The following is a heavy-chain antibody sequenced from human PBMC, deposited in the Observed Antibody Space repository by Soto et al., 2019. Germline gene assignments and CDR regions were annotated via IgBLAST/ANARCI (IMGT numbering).Heavy chain of an antibody. V-gene: IGHV4-34*01. CDR3: ARGLILWFGELSRRGGYYYYMDV. D-gene: IGHD3-10*01. CDR1: GGSFSGYQ. J-gene: IGHJ6*03. Sequence: QVQLQQWGAGLLKPSETLSLTCAVYGGSFSGYQWTWIRQTPGKGLEWIGEINDSGNINYNPSLKGRVTILLDTPKKQISLRLSSVTDADSAVYYCARGLILWFGELSRRGGYYYYMDVWGKGTTVNVSS. CDR2: INDSGNI.